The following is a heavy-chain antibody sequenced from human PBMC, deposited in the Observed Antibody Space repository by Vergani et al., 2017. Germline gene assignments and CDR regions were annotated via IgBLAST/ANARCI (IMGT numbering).Heavy chain of an antibody. CDR1: GFTFSSYA. J-gene: IGHJ4*02. D-gene: IGHD1-26*01. CDR3: VTGLTATGDF. Sequence: EVQLVESGGGLVQPGGSLRLSCSASGFTFSSYAIHWVRQAPGKGLEYVSAISSNGGSTYYADSVKGRFTISRDNSKNTLYLQMSSLRAEDTAVYYGVTGLTATGDFWGQGTLVTVSS. V-gene: IGHV3-64D*06. CDR2: ISSNGGST.